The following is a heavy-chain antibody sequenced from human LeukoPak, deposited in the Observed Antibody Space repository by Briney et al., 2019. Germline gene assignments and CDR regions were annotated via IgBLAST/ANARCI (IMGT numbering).Heavy chain of an antibody. Sequence: PGGSLRLSCAASGFTFSSYWMSWVRQAPGKGLEWVANIKQDGSEKYYVDSVKGRFTISRDNSKNTLYLQMNGLRAEDTAVYYCAKSSYDSSGYYLWNFDSRGQGTLVTVSS. CDR3: AKSSYDSSGYYLWNFDS. V-gene: IGHV3-7*05. J-gene: IGHJ4*02. D-gene: IGHD3-22*01. CDR2: IKQDGSEK. CDR1: GFTFSSYW.